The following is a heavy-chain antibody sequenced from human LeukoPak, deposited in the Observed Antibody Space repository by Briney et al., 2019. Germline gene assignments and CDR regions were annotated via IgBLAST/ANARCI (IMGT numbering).Heavy chain of an antibody. V-gene: IGHV4-39*02. D-gene: IGHD6-13*01. CDR1: GGSISTGSYY. Sequence: SSETLSLTCTVSGGSISTGSYYWGWVRQPPGKGLEYIGSISYSGTTYYNPSLKSRFTISVDTSKNHFSLNLSSVSAADTAVYYCARSSAGVPFDYWGQGTLVTVSS. J-gene: IGHJ4*02. CDR2: ISYSGTT. CDR3: ARSSAGVPFDY.